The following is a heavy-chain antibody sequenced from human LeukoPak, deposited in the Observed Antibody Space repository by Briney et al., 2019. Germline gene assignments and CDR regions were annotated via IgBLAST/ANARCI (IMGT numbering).Heavy chain of an antibody. D-gene: IGHD5-24*01. J-gene: IGHJ3*02. CDR2: ISSSSIYI. V-gene: IGHV3-21*01. CDR1: GLTFNMYT. CDR3: ARGRDGYNLVDAFDI. Sequence: PGGSPRLSCAASGLTFNMYTMNWLRQAPGKGLGWVSSISSSSIYIYYADSLKGRFTISRDNAKNSLYLQMNSLRAEDTAVYYCARGRDGYNLVDAFDIWGQGIMVTVSS.